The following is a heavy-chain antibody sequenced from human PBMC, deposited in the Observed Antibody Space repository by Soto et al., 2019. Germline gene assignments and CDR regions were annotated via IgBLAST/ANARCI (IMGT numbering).Heavy chain of an antibody. D-gene: IGHD5-12*01. V-gene: IGHV3-48*01. CDR2: ISSSSSTI. CDR1: GFTFSSYT. CDR3: AKDGNWVNIVSATMYYFDY. Sequence: EVQLVESGGGLVQPGGSLRLSCAASGFTFSSYTMNWVRQAPGKGLEWVAHISSSSSTIYYADSVKGRFTISRDNAKNTLDLKMNRLRAEVTAVYYCAKDGNWVNIVSATMYYFDYWGQGTLVTVSS. J-gene: IGHJ4*02.